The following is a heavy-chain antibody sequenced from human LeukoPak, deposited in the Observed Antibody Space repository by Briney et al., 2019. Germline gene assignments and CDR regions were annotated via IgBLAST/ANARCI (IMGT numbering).Heavy chain of an antibody. Sequence: GGSLRLSCAASGFTFSSYGMHWVCQARGKGLEWVAVIWYDGSNKYYADSVKGRFTISRDNSKNTLYLQMNSLRAEDTAVYYCARESGMDIAMVTAELFDYWGQGTLVTVSS. D-gene: IGHD5-18*01. CDR3: ARESGMDIAMVTAELFDY. CDR1: GFTFSSYG. CDR2: IWYDGSNK. J-gene: IGHJ4*02. V-gene: IGHV3-33*01.